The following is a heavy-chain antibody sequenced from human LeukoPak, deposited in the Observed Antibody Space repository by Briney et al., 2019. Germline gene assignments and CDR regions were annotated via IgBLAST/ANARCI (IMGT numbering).Heavy chain of an antibody. CDR1: GGTFSSYA. CDR3: ARVYYGSGRPSDY. D-gene: IGHD3-10*01. Sequence: ASVKVSCKASGGTFSSYAISWVRPAPGQGGEWMGRIIPIFGTANYAQKFQGRVTITTDESPNTAYMELSSLRSEDTAVYYWARVYYGSGRPSDYWGQGTLVTVSS. CDR2: IIPIFGTA. V-gene: IGHV1-69*05. J-gene: IGHJ4*02.